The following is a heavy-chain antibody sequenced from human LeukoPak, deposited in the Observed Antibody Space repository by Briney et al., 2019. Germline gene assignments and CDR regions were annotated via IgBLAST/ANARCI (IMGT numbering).Heavy chain of an antibody. CDR1: GGSISSYY. CDR2: IYYSGST. V-gene: IGHV4-59*01. Sequence: SETLSLTCTVSGGSISSYYWTWIRQPPGKGLEWIGYIYYSGSTNYNPSLKSRVTISVDTSKNQFSLKLSSVTAADTAVYYCARRYGSGSSGTFDYWGQGTLVTVSS. D-gene: IGHD3-10*01. CDR3: ARRYGSGSSGTFDY. J-gene: IGHJ4*02.